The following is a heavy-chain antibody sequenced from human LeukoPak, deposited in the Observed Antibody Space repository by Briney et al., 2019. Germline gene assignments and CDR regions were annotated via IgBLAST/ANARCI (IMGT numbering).Heavy chain of an antibody. CDR1: GFTFSSYA. D-gene: IGHD2-15*01. J-gene: IGHJ3*02. V-gene: IGHV3-23*01. CDR2: ISGSGGST. Sequence: PGGSLRLSCAASGFTFSSYAMSWVRQAPGKGLEWVSAISGSGGSTYYADSVKGRFTISRDSSKSTLYLQMNSLRAEDTAVYYCATIPGGGLGYCSGGSCAASGAFDIWGQGTMVTVSS. CDR3: ATIPGGGLGYCSGGSCAASGAFDI.